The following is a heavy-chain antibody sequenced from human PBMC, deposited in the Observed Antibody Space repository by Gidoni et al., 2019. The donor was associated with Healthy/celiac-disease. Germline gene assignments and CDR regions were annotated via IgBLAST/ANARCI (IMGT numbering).Heavy chain of an antibody. CDR3: TRGKQQLVRFSSVGWFDP. D-gene: IGHD6-13*01. J-gene: IGHJ5*02. CDR2: IRSKAYGGAT. Sequence: EVQLVASGGGLVKPGRSLRLSCTASGFTFGAYAMSWFRQAPGKGLEWVGFIRSKAYGGATEYAASVKGRFTISRDYSKSIAYLQMNSLKTEDTAVYYCTRGKQQLVRFSSVGWFDPWGQGTLVTVSS. V-gene: IGHV3-49*05. CDR1: GFTFGAYA.